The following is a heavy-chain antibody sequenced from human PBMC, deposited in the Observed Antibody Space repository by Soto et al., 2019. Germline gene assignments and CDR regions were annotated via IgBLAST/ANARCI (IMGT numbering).Heavy chain of an antibody. CDR2: IYPGDSDT. Sequence: EVQLVQSGAEVKKPGESLKISCKGSGYRFSIYWIGWVRQMPGKGLEWMGIIYPGDSDTKYSPAFQGQVTISADKSISAVYLQWSSLKASDTAMYYCARITDYSNSSGYPFDFWGQGTLVTVSS. V-gene: IGHV5-51*01. D-gene: IGHD3-22*01. J-gene: IGHJ4*02. CDR1: GYRFSIYW. CDR3: ARITDYSNSSGYPFDF.